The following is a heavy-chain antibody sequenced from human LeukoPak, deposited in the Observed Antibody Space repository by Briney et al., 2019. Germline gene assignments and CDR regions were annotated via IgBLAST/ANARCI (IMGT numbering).Heavy chain of an antibody. D-gene: IGHD1-14*01. Sequence: GESLRISCQAFGYPFTTAWIGSVGQLPGKGLEWTAIIYAGNSDAKYSPSFQGQVSISTDRSISTAYLQGSSLKASDSAISYCARPNRGALFDYWGQGTLVAVSS. CDR1: GYPFTTAW. CDR2: IYAGNSDA. J-gene: IGHJ4*02. V-gene: IGHV5-51*01. CDR3: ARPNRGALFDY.